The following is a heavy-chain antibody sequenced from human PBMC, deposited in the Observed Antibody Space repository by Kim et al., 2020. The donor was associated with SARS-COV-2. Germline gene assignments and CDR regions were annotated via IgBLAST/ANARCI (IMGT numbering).Heavy chain of an antibody. Sequence: ASVKVSCKASGYTFTSYYMHWVRQAPGQGLEWMGIINPSGGSTSYAQKFQGRVTMTRDTSTSTVYMELSSLRSEDTAVYYCARGQPYYDFWSGPPGYGMDVWRQGTTVTVSS. CDR2: INPSGGST. D-gene: IGHD3-3*01. J-gene: IGHJ6*01. CDR1: GYTFTSYY. V-gene: IGHV1-46*01. CDR3: ARGQPYYDFWSGPPGYGMDV.